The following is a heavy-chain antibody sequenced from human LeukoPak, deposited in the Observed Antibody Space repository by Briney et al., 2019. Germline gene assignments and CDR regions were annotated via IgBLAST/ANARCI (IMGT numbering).Heavy chain of an antibody. CDR3: ARDSGWFGDQNWFDP. CDR2: IYYSGST. V-gene: IGHV4-39*07. D-gene: IGHD3-10*01. Sequence: SETLSLTCTVSGGSISSSSYYWGWIRQPPGKGLEWIGSIYYSGSTYYNPSLKSRVTISVDTSKNQFSLKLSSVTAADTAVYYCARDSGWFGDQNWFDPWGQGTLVTVSS. CDR1: GGSISSSSYY. J-gene: IGHJ5*02.